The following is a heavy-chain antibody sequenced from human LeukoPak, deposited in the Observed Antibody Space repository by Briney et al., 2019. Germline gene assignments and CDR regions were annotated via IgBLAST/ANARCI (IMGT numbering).Heavy chain of an antibody. J-gene: IGHJ6*02. CDR2: ISGDSGST. CDR3: ARDTEGYTYGYYYYGMDV. CDR1: GFTFDDYA. V-gene: IGHV3-43*02. D-gene: IGHD5-18*01. Sequence: PGGSLRLSCAASGFTFDDYAMNWVRQAPGKGLEWVSLISGDSGSTFYADSVKGRFTISRDNRKNSLYLQMNSLRNDDTALYYCARDTEGYTYGYYYYGMDVWGQGTTVTVPS.